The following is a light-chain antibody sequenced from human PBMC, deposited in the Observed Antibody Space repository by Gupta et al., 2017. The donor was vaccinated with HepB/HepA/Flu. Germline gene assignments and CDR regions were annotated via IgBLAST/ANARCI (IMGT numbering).Light chain of an antibody. J-gene: IGKJ3*01. CDR2: DAS. CDR1: HGVISY. Sequence: DIVLTQSPGTLSLSPGERATLSCRASHGVISYFAWYQQKPGQAPRLLIYDASSRATGIPDRFSGSGSGTDFTLTISRLEPEDFAVYYCQQYASFPFTFGPGTKVDIK. CDR3: QQYASFPFT. V-gene: IGKV3-20*01.